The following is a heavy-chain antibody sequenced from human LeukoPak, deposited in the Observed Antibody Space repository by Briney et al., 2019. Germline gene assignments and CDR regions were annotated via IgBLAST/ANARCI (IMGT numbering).Heavy chain of an antibody. D-gene: IGHD2/OR15-2a*01. V-gene: IGHV4-59*01. CDR2: IHYSGST. CDR1: GASLSGYY. CDR3: ARLTYTASWYYFDP. Sequence: SETLSLTCTVSGASLSGYYWSWVRQPPGKGLEWIGYIHYSGSTKYNPSLESQVTISVDTARNQFSLKLNSVTATDTAVYFCARLTYTASWYYFDPWGQGTLVTVSS. J-gene: IGHJ5*02.